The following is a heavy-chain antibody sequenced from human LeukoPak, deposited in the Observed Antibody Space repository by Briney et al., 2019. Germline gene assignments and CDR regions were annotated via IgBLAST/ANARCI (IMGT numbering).Heavy chain of an antibody. D-gene: IGHD2-2*01. V-gene: IGHV4-34*01. Sequence: SETLSLTCAVYGGSFSGYYWSWIRQPPGKGLEWIGEINHSGSTNYNPSLKSRVTISVDTSKSQFSLKLSSVTAADTAVYYCASGYCSSTSCSAGMDVWGKGTTVTVSS. CDR1: GGSFSGYY. J-gene: IGHJ6*04. CDR3: ASGYCSSTSCSAGMDV. CDR2: INHSGST.